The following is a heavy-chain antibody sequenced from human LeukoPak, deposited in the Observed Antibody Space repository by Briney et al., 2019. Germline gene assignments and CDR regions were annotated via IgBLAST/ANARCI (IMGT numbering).Heavy chain of an antibody. CDR2: IYYSGTT. CDR3: GRHYYGSSQIDY. V-gene: IGHV4-39*01. Sequence: SETLSLTCTVSGYSIASGNFYWGWIRQPPGKGLEWIGNIYYSGTTYNNPSLTSRVTMSVDTSTNQFSLKMASVTAADTAMYYCGRHYYGSSQIDYWGQGTLVTVSS. J-gene: IGHJ4*02. CDR1: GYSIASGNFY. D-gene: IGHD3-10*01.